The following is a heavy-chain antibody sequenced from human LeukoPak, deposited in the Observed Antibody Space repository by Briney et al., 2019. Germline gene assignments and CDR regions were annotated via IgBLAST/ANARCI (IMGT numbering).Heavy chain of an antibody. D-gene: IGHD4-11*01. CDR3: ARRHDYSNYPDY. V-gene: IGHV3-21*01. CDR1: GFTFSSYS. Sequence: GRSLRLSCAASGFTFSSYSMNWVRQAPGKGLEWVSSISSSSSYIYYADSVKGRFTIPRDNAKNSLYLQMNSLRAEDTAVYYCARRHDYSNYPDYWGQGTLVTVSS. CDR2: ISSSSSYI. J-gene: IGHJ4*02.